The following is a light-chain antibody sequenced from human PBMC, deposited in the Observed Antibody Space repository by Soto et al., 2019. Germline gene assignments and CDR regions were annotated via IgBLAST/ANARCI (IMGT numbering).Light chain of an antibody. J-gene: IGKJ1*01. CDR2: DVS. Sequence: DIHLTQSPSLLSASVGDRVTITCRASQSVSSYLNWYQQRPGKAPKLLIYDVSSLQSGVPSRFSGSGSGTEFTLTISSLQPDDFATYYCQHYKMYSPWTFGQGTKVDIK. V-gene: IGKV1-5*01. CDR3: QHYKMYSPWT. CDR1: QSVSSY.